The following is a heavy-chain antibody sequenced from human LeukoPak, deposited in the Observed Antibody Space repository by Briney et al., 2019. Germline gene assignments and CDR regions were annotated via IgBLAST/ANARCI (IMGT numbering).Heavy chain of an antibody. CDR1: GYTFTSYA. J-gene: IGHJ6*03. D-gene: IGHD1-1*01. V-gene: IGHV7-4-1*02. CDR3: AREQNCQTYYYYMDV. CDR2: INTNTGNP. Sequence: ASVKVSCKASGYTFTSYAMNWVRQAPGQGLEWMGWINTNTGNPTYAQGFTGRFVFSLDTSVSTAYLQISSLKAEDTAVYYCAREQNCQTYYYYMDVWGKGTTVTVSS.